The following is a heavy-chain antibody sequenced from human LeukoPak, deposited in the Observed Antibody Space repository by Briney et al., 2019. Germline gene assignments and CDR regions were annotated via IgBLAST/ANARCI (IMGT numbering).Heavy chain of an antibody. Sequence: SETLSLTCTVSGGSISSGSYYWSWIRQPAGKGLEWIGRIYTSGSTNYNPSLKSRVTISVDTSKNQFSLKLSSVTAADTAVYYCARVLKQQLSPLRRRLGYMDVWGKGTTVTIFS. V-gene: IGHV4-61*02. CDR1: GGSISSGSYY. CDR2: IYTSGST. J-gene: IGHJ6*03. CDR3: ARVLKQQLSPLRRRLGYMDV. D-gene: IGHD6-13*01.